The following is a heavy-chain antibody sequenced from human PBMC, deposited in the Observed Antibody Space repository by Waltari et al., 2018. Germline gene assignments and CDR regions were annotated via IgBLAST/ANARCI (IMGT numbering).Heavy chain of an antibody. CDR1: GFTFSSYV. V-gene: IGHV3-64*04. CDR3: ARGLVGRTGSLDV. D-gene: IGHD1-26*01. J-gene: IGHJ4*02. Sequence: VQLVETGGGLVQPGGSLRLSCAASGFTFSSYVMQWVRQAPGTGLEWISAINSGGGSTYYRDSVKGRFTISRDNSKNTLSLQMNSLRAEDTAVYYCARGLVGRTGSLDVWGRGVLVTVSS. CDR2: INSGGGST.